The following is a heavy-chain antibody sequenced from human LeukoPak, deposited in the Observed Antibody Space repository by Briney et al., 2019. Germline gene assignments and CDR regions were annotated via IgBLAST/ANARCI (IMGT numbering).Heavy chain of an antibody. J-gene: IGHJ6*02. CDR2: IYNSGST. CDR1: GGSISIYY. V-gene: IGHV4-59*01. Sequence: SETLSLTCTVSGGSISIYYWSWIRQPPGKGLEWIGYIYNSGSTIYNPSLRSRVTISVDTSKNQFSLKLNSVTAADTAVYYCARVVPSGRMDVWGQGTTVTVSS. CDR3: ARVVPSGRMDV. D-gene: IGHD6-19*01.